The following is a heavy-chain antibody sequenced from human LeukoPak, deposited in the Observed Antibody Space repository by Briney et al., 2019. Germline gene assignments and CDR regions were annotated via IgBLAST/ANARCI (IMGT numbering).Heavy chain of an antibody. V-gene: IGHV4-39*01. Sequence: SETLSLTCTASSGSISSTSYYWGWIRQPPEKGLEWMGSISYSGSTLYNPSLKSRVTISVDTSKNQFSLWLSSVTAADTAVYYCARHWTSAGTYDYWGQGTLVTVSS. CDR1: SGSISSTSYY. CDR3: ARHWTSAGTYDY. CDR2: ISYSGST. D-gene: IGHD6-19*01. J-gene: IGHJ4*02.